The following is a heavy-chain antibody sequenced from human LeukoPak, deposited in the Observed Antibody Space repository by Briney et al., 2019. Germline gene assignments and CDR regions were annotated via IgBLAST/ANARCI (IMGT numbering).Heavy chain of an antibody. J-gene: IGHJ5*02. CDR3: ARKPSKLTMVRGVIRSYNWFDP. V-gene: IGHV4-34*01. CDR1: GVSFSGYY. CDR2: INHSGST. Sequence: SETLSLTCAVYGVSFSGYYWSWVRQPPGKGLEWVGEINHSGSTNYNPSLKSRVTISVDTSNHQFPLKLRSVTAADTAVYYCARKPSKLTMVRGVIRSYNWFDPWGQGTLVTVSS. D-gene: IGHD3-10*01.